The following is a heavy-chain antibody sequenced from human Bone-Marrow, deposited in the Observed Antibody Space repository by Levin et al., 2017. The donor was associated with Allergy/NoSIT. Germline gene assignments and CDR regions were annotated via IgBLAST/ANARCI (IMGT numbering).Heavy chain of an antibody. Sequence: PGGSLRLSCAASGFTFRNYAVHWVRQAPGKGLEWVSGISGSGGIIYYADSVKGRFTGSRDNSKNTVYLQMSGLSADDTAIYYCAKDVILAPAATGYFDYWGQGTLVTVSS. CDR3: AKDVILAPAATGYFDY. CDR2: ISGSGGII. V-gene: IGHV3-23*01. J-gene: IGHJ4*02. CDR1: GFTFRNYA. D-gene: IGHD3-16*02.